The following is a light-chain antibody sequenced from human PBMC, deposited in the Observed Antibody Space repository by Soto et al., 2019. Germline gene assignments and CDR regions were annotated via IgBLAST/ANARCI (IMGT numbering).Light chain of an antibody. J-gene: IGKJ1*01. CDR3: QHYNRYSEA. Sequence: DFTITQSPSTLSGTVGARVTITCRASQTISSWLAWYQQKPGKAPKLLIYKASTLKSGVPSRFSGSGYGTACNLTISSLKTDDVAAYYGQHYNRYSEAFGQGTKVDIK. V-gene: IGKV1-5*03. CDR1: QTISSW. CDR2: KAS.